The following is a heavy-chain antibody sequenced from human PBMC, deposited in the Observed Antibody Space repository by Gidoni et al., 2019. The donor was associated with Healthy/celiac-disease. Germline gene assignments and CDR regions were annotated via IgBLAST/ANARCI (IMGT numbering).Heavy chain of an antibody. Sequence: EVQLVESGGGLVQPGGSLRLSCAAPGFTFSSYSMNWVRQAPGKGLEWVSYISSSSSTIYYADSVKGRFTISRDNAKNSLYLQMNSLRDEDTAVYYCASWSGYYFYFQHWGQGTLVTVSS. D-gene: IGHD3-3*01. V-gene: IGHV3-48*02. CDR2: ISSSSSTI. J-gene: IGHJ1*01. CDR3: ASWSGYYFYFQH. CDR1: GFTFSSYS.